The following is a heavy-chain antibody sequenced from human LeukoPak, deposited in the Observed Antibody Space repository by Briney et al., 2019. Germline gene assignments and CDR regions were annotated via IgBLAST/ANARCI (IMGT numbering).Heavy chain of an antibody. Sequence: PSETLSLTCTVSGGSIRTYYWSWIRQPPGKGLEWIGEINHSGSTNYNPSLKSRVTISVDTSKNQFSLKLSSVTAADTAVYYCARGQDSRRFDYWGQGTLVTVSS. CDR2: INHSGST. J-gene: IGHJ4*02. V-gene: IGHV4-34*01. D-gene: IGHD6-13*01. CDR3: ARGQDSRRFDY. CDR1: GGSIRTYY.